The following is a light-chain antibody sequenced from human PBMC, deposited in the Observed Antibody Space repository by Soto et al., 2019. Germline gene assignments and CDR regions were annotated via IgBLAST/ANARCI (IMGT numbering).Light chain of an antibody. J-gene: IGKJ1*01. CDR2: GAL. CDR3: QQYGNSPQT. CDR1: QSLSNDIY. V-gene: IGKV3-20*01. Sequence: IVLTLSPDTLSPSPVKSTCLFCXXXQSLSNDIYLAWYQQRPGQAPRLLIYGALSRATGIPTRFSGSGSGTDFTLTISRLEPEDFAVYYCQQYGNSPQTFGQGTKVDIK.